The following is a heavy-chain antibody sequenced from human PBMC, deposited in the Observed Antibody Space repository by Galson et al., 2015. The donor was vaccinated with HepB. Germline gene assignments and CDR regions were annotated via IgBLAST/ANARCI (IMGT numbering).Heavy chain of an antibody. CDR3: ARPKMQYEGSYCFDF. CDR1: GVTFSNFA. V-gene: IGHV1-69*13. CDR2: IIPMFGVA. J-gene: IGHJ4*02. D-gene: IGHD1-26*01. Sequence: SVKVSCKVSGVTFSNFAIDWVRQAPGESPEWMGGIIPMFGVANYAPKFQGGLTMTADDSTSTAYMELSSPSSEDTALYYCARPKMQYEGSYCFDFWGQGTLVTVSS.